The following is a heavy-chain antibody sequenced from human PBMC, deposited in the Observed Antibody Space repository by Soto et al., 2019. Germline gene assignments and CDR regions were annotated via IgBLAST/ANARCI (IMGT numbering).Heavy chain of an antibody. Sequence: ASVKVSCKASGYTFTNFGISWVRQAPGQGLEWMGWISAYNGNTNYAQKLQGRVTMTTDTSTSTAYMELRSLRSDDTAVYYCARDSPHYDILTGPADYWGQGTLVTVSS. J-gene: IGHJ4*02. V-gene: IGHV1-18*01. CDR1: GYTFTNFG. CDR2: ISAYNGNT. CDR3: ARDSPHYDILTGPADY. D-gene: IGHD3-9*01.